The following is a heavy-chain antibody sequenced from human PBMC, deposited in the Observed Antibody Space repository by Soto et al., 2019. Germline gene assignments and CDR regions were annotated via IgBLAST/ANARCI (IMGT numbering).Heavy chain of an antibody. D-gene: IGHD3-22*01. J-gene: IGHJ4*02. CDR2: ISSGGTST. V-gene: IGHV3-23*01. CDR1: GFTFSTYA. Sequence: EVQLLESGGGLVQPGGSLRLSCAASGFTFSTYAMSWVRQAPGKGLEWVSAISSGGTSTYYADSVKGRFTISRDNSKNTLFLQMIILRAEDTAIYYCANDGTGFYDTRCRGYWGQGTLVTVSS. CDR3: ANDGTGFYDTRCRGY.